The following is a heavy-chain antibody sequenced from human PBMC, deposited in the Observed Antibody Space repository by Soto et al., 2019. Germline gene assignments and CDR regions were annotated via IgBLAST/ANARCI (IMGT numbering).Heavy chain of an antibody. CDR3: ARGGFPAEYYYGSGSPSLDY. V-gene: IGHV3-23*01. D-gene: IGHD3-10*01. Sequence: GGSLRLSCAASGFTFSSYAMSWVRQAPGKGLEWVSAISGSGGSTYYADSVKGRFTISRDNSKNTLYLQMNSLRAEDTAVYYCARGGFPAEYYYGSGSPSLDYWGQGTLVTVSS. CDR1: GFTFSSYA. CDR2: ISGSGGST. J-gene: IGHJ4*02.